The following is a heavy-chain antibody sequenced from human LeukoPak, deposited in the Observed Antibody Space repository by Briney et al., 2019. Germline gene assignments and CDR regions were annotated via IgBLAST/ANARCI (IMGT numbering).Heavy chain of an antibody. CDR3: ARTGISGGFDY. V-gene: IGHV4-34*01. CDR1: GGSFSGYY. CDR2: INHSGST. D-gene: IGHD1-20*01. J-gene: IGHJ4*02. Sequence: SETLSLTCAVYGGSFSGYYWSWIRQPPGKGLEWIGEINHSGSTNYNPSLKSRVTISVDTSKNQFSLKLSSVTAADTAVYYCARTGISGGFDYWGQGTLVTVSS.